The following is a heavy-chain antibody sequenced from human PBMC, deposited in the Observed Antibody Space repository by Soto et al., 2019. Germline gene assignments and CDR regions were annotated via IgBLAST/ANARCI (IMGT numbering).Heavy chain of an antibody. CDR2: IYWDDDK. V-gene: IGHV2-5*02. D-gene: IGHD3-22*01. CDR3: AHEGTNMYYDVSGYPYWFDP. Sequence: QITLKESGPTMVTPTEALTLTGTFSGISISDSGVALAWVRQPPGKALEWLALIYWDDDKRYNPSLKSRRTITKDTSKDPLVLRMTNMDPVDTATYSCAHEGTNMYYDVSGYPYWFDPWCQGTLVTVSS. J-gene: IGHJ5*02. CDR1: GISISDSGVA.